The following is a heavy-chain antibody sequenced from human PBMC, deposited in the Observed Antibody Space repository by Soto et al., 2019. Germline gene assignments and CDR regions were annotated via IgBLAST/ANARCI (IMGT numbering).Heavy chain of an antibody. J-gene: IGHJ4*02. V-gene: IGHV3-48*03. Sequence: EVQLVESGGGLEQPGGSLRLSCAASGFTFSSYEMNWVRQAPGKGLEWVSYISGGGETIYYADSVRGRFTISRDNAKNSLFLQMNSLREEDTAVYYCARESPSSQWLPTRYFDYWGQGTLVTVSS. D-gene: IGHD6-19*01. CDR2: ISGGGETI. CDR3: ARESPSSQWLPTRYFDY. CDR1: GFTFSSYE.